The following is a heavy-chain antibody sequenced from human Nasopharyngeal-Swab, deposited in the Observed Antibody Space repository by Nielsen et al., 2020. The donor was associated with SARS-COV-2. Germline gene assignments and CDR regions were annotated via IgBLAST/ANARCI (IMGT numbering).Heavy chain of an antibody. Sequence: SETLSLTCTVSGGSISSSSYYWSWIRQPPGKGLEWIGYIYYSGSTNYNPSLKSRVTISVDTSKNQLSLKLSSVTAADTAVYYCASSGSYLGADYWGQGTLVTVSS. D-gene: IGHD1-26*01. V-gene: IGHV4-61*05. CDR1: GGSISSSSYY. CDR3: ASSGSYLGADY. CDR2: IYYSGST. J-gene: IGHJ4*02.